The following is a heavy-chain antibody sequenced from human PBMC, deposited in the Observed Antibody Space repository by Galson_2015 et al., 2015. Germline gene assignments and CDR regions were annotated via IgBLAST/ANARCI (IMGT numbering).Heavy chain of an antibody. Sequence: SLRLSCAASGFTVSSNYMSWVRQAPGKGLEWVSLIYSGGSTYYADSVKGRFTISRDNSKSTLYLQMNSLRAEDTAVYYCARVIAAQHYTLDVWGQGTTVTVSS. CDR2: IYSGGST. J-gene: IGHJ6*02. V-gene: IGHV3-53*01. CDR3: ARVIAAQHYTLDV. CDR1: GFTVSSNY. D-gene: IGHD6-13*01.